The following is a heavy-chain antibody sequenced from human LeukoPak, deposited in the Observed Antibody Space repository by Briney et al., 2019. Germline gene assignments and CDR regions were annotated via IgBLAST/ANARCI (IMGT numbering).Heavy chain of an antibody. Sequence: GGSLRLSCEDSGFSFRSYEMNCVRQPPGGGLEWIAYLSSSGSAFSYADSVKGRFTVARDNAKNSVYLEMNSLRADDTAVYYCARSARLMKGVVEVTALDDWGQGTLVTVSS. CDR1: GFSFRSYE. CDR3: ARSARLMKGVVEVTALDD. D-gene: IGHD3-3*01. V-gene: IGHV3-48*03. J-gene: IGHJ4*02. CDR2: LSSSGSAF.